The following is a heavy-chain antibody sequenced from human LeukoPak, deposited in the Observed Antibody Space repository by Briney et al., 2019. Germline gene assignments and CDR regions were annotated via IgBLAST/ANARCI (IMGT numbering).Heavy chain of an antibody. CDR1: GFTFSSYA. J-gene: IGHJ4*02. CDR2: ISGSGGST. V-gene: IGHV3-23*01. Sequence: GGSLRLSCAASGFTFSSYAMSWVRQAPGKGLKCVSAISGSGGSTYYADSVKGRFTISRDNSKNTLYLQINSLRAEDTAVYYCAKDQGTYYDILTGYYDTYYFDYWGQGTLVTVSS. CDR3: AKDQGTYYDILTGYYDTYYFDY. D-gene: IGHD3-9*01.